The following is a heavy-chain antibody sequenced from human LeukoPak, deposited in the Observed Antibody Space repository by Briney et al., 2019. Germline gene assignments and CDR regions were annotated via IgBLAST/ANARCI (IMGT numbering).Heavy chain of an antibody. D-gene: IGHD5-18*01. J-gene: IGHJ6*03. V-gene: IGHV4-59*01. CDR2: IYYSGST. Sequence: SETLSLTCTVSGGSISSYYWSWIRQPPGKGLEWIGYIYYSGSTNYNPSLKSRVTISVDTSKNQFSLKLTSVTAADTAVYYCAGTTEGGYTYGYFYYYYMDVWGKGTTVTVSS. CDR1: GGSISSYY. CDR3: AGTTEGGYTYGYFYYYYMDV.